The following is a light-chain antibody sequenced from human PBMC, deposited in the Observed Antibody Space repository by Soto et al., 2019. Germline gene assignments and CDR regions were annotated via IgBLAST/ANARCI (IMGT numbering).Light chain of an antibody. V-gene: IGKV4-1*01. J-gene: IGKJ1*01. Sequence: DIVMTQSPDSLAVSLGERATINCKSSQSVLYSSNNKNDLAWYQQKPGQPPKLLLYWPSTRESGVPDRFSGSGSGTDFTLTISSLQAEDAAVYDCQQYRTFGRGTKVEI. CDR3: QQYRT. CDR2: WPS. CDR1: QSVLYSSNNKND.